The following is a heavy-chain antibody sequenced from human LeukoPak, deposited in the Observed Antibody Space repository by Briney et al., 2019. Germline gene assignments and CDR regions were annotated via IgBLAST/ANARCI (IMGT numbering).Heavy chain of an antibody. CDR3: ARDGLAAAEAGWFDP. CDR1: GFTFSSYG. J-gene: IGHJ5*02. CDR2: IWYDGSNK. D-gene: IGHD6-13*01. Sequence: PGRSLRLSYAASGFTFSSYGMHWVRQAPGKGLEWVKVIWYDGSNKYYADSVKGRFTVSRDNSKNTLYLQMNSLRAEDTAVYYCARDGLAAAEAGWFDPWGQGTLVTVSS. V-gene: IGHV3-33*01.